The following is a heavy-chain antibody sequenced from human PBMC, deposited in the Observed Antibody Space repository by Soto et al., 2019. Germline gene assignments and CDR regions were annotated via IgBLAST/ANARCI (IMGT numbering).Heavy chain of an antibody. CDR2: TSHDGVT. V-gene: IGHV4-4*02. CDR1: GGYSSGING. CDR3: ARNGACARPGCIVGCSAP. Sequence: LETQCLSWAVSGGYSSGINGWSMIRQPPGKGLEWIGETSHDGVTNYHPSLEGRVTISIDKSKNQFYLDPNSVTAADTAMYYCARNGACARPGCIVGCSAPWRPGTLVPVSS. D-gene: IGHD2-15*01. J-gene: IGHJ5*02.